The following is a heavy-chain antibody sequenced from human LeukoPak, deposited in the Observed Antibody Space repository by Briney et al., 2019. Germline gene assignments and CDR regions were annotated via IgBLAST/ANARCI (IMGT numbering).Heavy chain of an antibody. J-gene: IGHJ4*02. CDR3: ARAGRGLDY. Sequence: ASVTVSCTASGYTFTGYYVHWVRQAPGQGLEWMGWINPNSGGTNYAQKFQGRVTMTRDTSISTAYMELSSLTSDDTAVYYCARAGRGLDYWGQGALVTVSS. CDR2: INPNSGGT. CDR1: GYTFTGYY. D-gene: IGHD1-26*01. V-gene: IGHV1-2*02.